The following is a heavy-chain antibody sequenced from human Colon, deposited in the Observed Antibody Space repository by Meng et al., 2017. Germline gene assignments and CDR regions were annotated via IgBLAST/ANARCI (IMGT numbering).Heavy chain of an antibody. CDR3: AKSFYGFSYGKSDY. Sequence: GESLKISCAASGFTFSNSAMNWVRQAPGKGLEWVSSIIRSGGSTYYADSVKGRFTISRDNSKNTLYLQMNSLRAEDTAVYYCAKSFYGFSYGKSDYWGQGTLVTVSS. J-gene: IGHJ4*02. CDR1: GFTFSNSA. D-gene: IGHD5-18*01. V-gene: IGHV3-23*01. CDR2: IIRSGGST.